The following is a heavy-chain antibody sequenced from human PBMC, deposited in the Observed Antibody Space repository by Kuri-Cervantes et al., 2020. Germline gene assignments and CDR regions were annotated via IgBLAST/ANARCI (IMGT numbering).Heavy chain of an antibody. CDR2: FDPEDGET. Sequence: ASGKVSCKVSGYTLTELSMHWVRQAPGKGLEWMGGFDPEDGETIYAQKFQGRVTMTEDTSTDTAYMELSSLRSEDTAVYYCTTGAGAYDILTGPGLYYYYGMDVWGQGTTVTVSS. CDR1: GYTLTELS. V-gene: IGHV1-24*01. CDR3: TTGAGAYDILTGPGLYYYYGMDV. J-gene: IGHJ6*02. D-gene: IGHD3-9*01.